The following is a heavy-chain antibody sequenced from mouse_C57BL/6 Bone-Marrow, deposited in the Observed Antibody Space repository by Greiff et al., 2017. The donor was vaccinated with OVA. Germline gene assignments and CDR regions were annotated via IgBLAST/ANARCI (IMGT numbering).Heavy chain of an antibody. V-gene: IGHV1-81*01. J-gene: IGHJ4*01. Sequence: QVQLQQSGAELARPGASVKLSCKASGYTFTSYGISWVKQRTGPGLEWIGEIYPRSGNTYYNEKFKGKATLTADKSSSTAYMELRSLTSEDSAVYFCARPGLYYAMDYWGQGTSVTVSS. CDR3: ARPGLYYAMDY. CDR2: IYPRSGNT. CDR1: GYTFTSYG. D-gene: IGHD3-1*01.